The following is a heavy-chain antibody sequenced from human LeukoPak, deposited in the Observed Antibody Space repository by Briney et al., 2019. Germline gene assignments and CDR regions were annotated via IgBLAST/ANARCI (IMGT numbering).Heavy chain of an antibody. J-gene: IGHJ6*03. CDR2: SSAYNGNT. D-gene: IGHD1-26*01. CDR3: ARVGYSGSFYYYYYMDV. Sequence: ASVKVSCKASGYTFTSYGISWVRQAPGQGLEWMGWSSAYNGNTNYAQKLQGRVTMTTDTSTSTAYMELRSLRSEDTAVYYCARVGYSGSFYYYYYMDVWGKGTTVTISS. V-gene: IGHV1-18*01. CDR1: GYTFTSYG.